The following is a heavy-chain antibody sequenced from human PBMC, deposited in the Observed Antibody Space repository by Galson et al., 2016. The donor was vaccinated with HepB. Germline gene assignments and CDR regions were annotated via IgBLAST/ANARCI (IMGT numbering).Heavy chain of an antibody. J-gene: IGHJ3*02. CDR1: GFTFDNYA. CDR3: ASLGGGSYTAYGFDI. V-gene: IGHV3-9*01. CDR2: ISWNSGSI. Sequence: SLRLSCAASGFTFDNYAMHWVRQVPGKGLEWVSGISWNSGSIGFADSVKGRFTISRDNAKNSLYLQMNSLRTEDTALYYFASLGGGSYTAYGFDIWGQGTMVTVSS. D-gene: IGHD1-26*01.